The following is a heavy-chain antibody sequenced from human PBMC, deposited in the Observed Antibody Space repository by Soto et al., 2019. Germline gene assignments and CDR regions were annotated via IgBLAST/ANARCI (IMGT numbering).Heavy chain of an antibody. CDR1: GDSITGSH. Sequence: QVHLQESGPGLVKASETLSLTCTVSGDSITGSHWNWIRQPLGKPLEWIGYIYYRGSTNYNPSLKSRLILLVDTSKNQIFLRLNSVTAADTAVYYCAGSAIVGREVNTWFDPWGQGILVTVSS. CDR2: IYYRGST. D-gene: IGHD3-10*01. V-gene: IGHV4-59*01. J-gene: IGHJ5*02. CDR3: AGSAIVGREVNTWFDP.